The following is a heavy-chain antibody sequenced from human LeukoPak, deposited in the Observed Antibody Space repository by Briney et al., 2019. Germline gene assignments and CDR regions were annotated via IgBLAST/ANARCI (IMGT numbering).Heavy chain of an antibody. CDR1: GSISGYY. V-gene: IGHV4-4*09. CDR2: IYTSGST. D-gene: IGHD2-2*01. Sequence: SETLSLTCTVSGSISGYYWSWIRQPPGRGLEWIGYIYTSGSTNYNPSLESRVTISVDTSKNQFSLDLSSVTAADTAVYYCARQKCTSASCLTKNAFDIWSQGTMVTASS. CDR3: ARQKCTSASCLTKNAFDI. J-gene: IGHJ3*02.